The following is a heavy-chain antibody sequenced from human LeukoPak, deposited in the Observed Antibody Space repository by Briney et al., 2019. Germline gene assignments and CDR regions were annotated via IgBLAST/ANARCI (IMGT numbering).Heavy chain of an antibody. CDR2: INPNSGGT. D-gene: IGHD5-24*01. CDR3: ASGIDGYNRPDFDY. CDR1: GNIFTGYY. J-gene: IGHJ4*02. Sequence: ASVKVSCKASGNIFTGYYMHWVRQAPGQGLEWMGWINPNSGGTNYAQKFQGRVTMTRDTSISTAYMELSRLRSDDTAVYYCASGIDGYNRPDFDYWGQGTLVTVSS. V-gene: IGHV1-2*02.